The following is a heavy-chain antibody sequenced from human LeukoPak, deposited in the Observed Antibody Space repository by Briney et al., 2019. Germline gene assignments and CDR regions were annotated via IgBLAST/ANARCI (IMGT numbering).Heavy chain of an antibody. Sequence: GGSLRLSCAASGFTFSSYSMNWVRQAPGKGLEWVSYISSSSSTIYYADSVKGRFTISRDNAKNSLYLLMNSLRAEDTALYYCAKDSGYETFDFWGQGTLVTVSS. CDR1: GFTFSSYS. D-gene: IGHD5-12*01. CDR2: ISSSSSTI. CDR3: AKDSGYETFDF. V-gene: IGHV3-48*04. J-gene: IGHJ4*02.